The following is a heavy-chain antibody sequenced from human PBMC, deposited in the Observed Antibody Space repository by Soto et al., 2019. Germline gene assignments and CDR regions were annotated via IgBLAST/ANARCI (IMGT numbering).Heavy chain of an antibody. CDR3: AIKGYSSGLFDP. CDR1: GGSISSNNW. V-gene: IGHV4-4*02. CDR2: IYHSGST. J-gene: IGHJ5*02. D-gene: IGHD6-19*01. Sequence: QVQLQESGPGLVKPSGTLSLTCAVSGGSISSNNWWSWVRQPPGKGLEWIGEIYHSGSTNYNPALNSRVTISLGKSKNQFSLKLSSVTAADTAVYYCAIKGYSSGLFDPWGQGTLVTVSS.